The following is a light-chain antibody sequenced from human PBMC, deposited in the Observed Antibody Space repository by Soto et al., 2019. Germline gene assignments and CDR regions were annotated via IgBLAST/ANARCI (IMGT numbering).Light chain of an antibody. V-gene: IGKV3-20*01. Sequence: EIVLTQSPGTLSLSPGERATLSCRASQSVTSNYLAWYQQKPGQAPRLIIYGASSRATVIPDRFSGSGSGTDFTLTISRLEPEDFAVYYCQQYGSSPLTFGGGTKVEIK. J-gene: IGKJ4*01. CDR2: GAS. CDR1: QSVTSNY. CDR3: QQYGSSPLT.